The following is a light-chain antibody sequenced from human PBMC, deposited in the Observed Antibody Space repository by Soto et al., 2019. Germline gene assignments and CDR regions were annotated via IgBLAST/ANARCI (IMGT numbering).Light chain of an antibody. CDR2: GVT. Sequence: QSALAQPSSVSGSPGQSITISWTGTSTDVGGYNYVSWYQHHSGKAPKLLIYGVTNRPSGISDRFSGSKSVNTASLTISGLQAEDESDYYCGSYSSTDTPFVFGTGTKVTVL. CDR3: GSYSSTDTPFV. V-gene: IGLV2-14*01. CDR1: STDVGGYNY. J-gene: IGLJ1*01.